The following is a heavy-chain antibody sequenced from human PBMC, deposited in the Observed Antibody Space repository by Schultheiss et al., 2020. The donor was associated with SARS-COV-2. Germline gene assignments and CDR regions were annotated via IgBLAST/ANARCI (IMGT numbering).Heavy chain of an antibody. J-gene: IGHJ4*02. V-gene: IGHV3-23*01. CDR2: ISPNGGST. Sequence: GGSLRLSCAASGFTVSSKFMSWVRQAPGKGLAYVSGISPNGGSTYYADSVQGRFTFSRDNSKNTLYLQMNSLRAEDTAVYYCAKVVWYYDSSGYFDYWGQGTLVTVSS. CDR3: AKVVWYYDSSGYFDY. D-gene: IGHD3-22*01. CDR1: GFTVSSKF.